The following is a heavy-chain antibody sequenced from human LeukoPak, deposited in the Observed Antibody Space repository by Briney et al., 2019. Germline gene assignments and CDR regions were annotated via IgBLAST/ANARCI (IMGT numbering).Heavy chain of an antibody. D-gene: IGHD1-20*01. Sequence: GGSLRLSSAASGFTFSHDRMSWVRQAPGKGLEWVASIKQDGSGEHYVDSVKGRFTISRDNAKNSLYLQMNSLRAEDTAVYYCARDHYNWTPDQGYKVFDYWGQGSLVTVSS. J-gene: IGHJ4*02. V-gene: IGHV3-7*01. CDR1: GFTFSHDR. CDR2: IKQDGSGE. CDR3: ARDHYNWTPDQGYKVFDY.